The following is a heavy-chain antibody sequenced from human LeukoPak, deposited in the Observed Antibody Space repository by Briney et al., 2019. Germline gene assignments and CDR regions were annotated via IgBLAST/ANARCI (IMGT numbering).Heavy chain of an antibody. Sequence: GGSLRLSCAASGFTFSSYTMNWVRQAPGKGLEWVSHISSSNSYIYYADSVKGRFTISRDNAKNSLYLQVNSLRAEDTAVYYCARDGWVDYWDQGTLVTVSS. CDR1: GFTFSSYT. D-gene: IGHD1-26*01. CDR3: ARDGWVDY. CDR2: ISSSNSYI. J-gene: IGHJ4*02. V-gene: IGHV3-21*01.